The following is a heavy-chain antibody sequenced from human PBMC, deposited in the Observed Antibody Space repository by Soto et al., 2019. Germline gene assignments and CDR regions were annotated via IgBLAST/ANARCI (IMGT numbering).Heavy chain of an antibody. D-gene: IGHD6-19*01. V-gene: IGHV3-23*01. CDR3: AKSPGSGWAYYYYGMDV. Sequence: GGSLRLSCAASGFTFSSYAMSWVRQAPGKGLEWVSAISGSVSSTYYADSVKGRFTITRDNSRNTLYLQMNSLRAEDMAVYYCAKSPGSGWAYYYYGMDVWGQGTTVTVSS. CDR1: GFTFSSYA. CDR2: ISGSVSST. J-gene: IGHJ6*02.